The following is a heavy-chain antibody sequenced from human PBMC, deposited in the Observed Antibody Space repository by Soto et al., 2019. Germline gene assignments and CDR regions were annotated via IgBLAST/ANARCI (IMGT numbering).Heavy chain of an antibody. CDR1: GFTFSSYW. CDR3: ARGGTPLYYYYYGMDV. Sequence: GGSLRLSCAASGFTFSSYWMSWVRQAPGKGLEWVANIKQDGSEKYYVDSVKGRFTISRDNAKNSLYLQMNSLRAEDTAVYYCARGGTPLYYYYYGMDVWGQGTTVTVSS. V-gene: IGHV3-7*01. J-gene: IGHJ6*02. CDR2: IKQDGSEK. D-gene: IGHD1-7*01.